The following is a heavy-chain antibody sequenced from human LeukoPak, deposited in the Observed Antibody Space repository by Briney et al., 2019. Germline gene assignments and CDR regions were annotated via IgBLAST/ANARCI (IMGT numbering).Heavy chain of an antibody. Sequence: VASVKVSCKASGYTFTGYYMHWVRQAPGQGLEWMGRINPNSGDTDYAQKFQGRVTVTRDTSISTAYMELSRLRSDDTAVYYCAREVSTTGPRYIDLWGRGALVTVSS. V-gene: IGHV1-2*06. CDR1: GYTFTGYY. D-gene: IGHD1-1*01. CDR3: AREVSTTGPRYIDL. J-gene: IGHJ2*01. CDR2: INPNSGDT.